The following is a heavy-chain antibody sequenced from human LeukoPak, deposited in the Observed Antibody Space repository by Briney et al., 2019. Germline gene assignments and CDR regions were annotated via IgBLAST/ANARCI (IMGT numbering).Heavy chain of an antibody. V-gene: IGHV3-21*01. D-gene: IGHD4-17*01. CDR2: ISSSSSYI. Sequence: GGSLRLSCAASGFTFSSYSMNSVRQAPGKGLEWVSSISSSSSYIYYADSVKGRFTISRDNAKNSLYLQMNSLRAEDTAVYYCARDGHGDYFDYWGQGTLVTVSS. CDR1: GFTFSSYS. J-gene: IGHJ4*02. CDR3: ARDGHGDYFDY.